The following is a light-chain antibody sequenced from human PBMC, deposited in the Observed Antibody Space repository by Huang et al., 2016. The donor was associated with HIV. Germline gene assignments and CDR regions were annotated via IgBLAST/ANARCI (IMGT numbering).Light chain of an antibody. CDR2: DAS. CDR3: QQRNNWPPIFT. Sequence: EIVLTQSPATLSLSPGERATLSCRASQSVSSYLAWYRQKPGQAPRLLIYDASKRATGIPPRVSGSGAGTDFNLTISSLEPEDFAVYYCQQRNNWPPIFTFGPGTKVDIK. V-gene: IGKV3-11*01. J-gene: IGKJ3*01. CDR1: QSVSSY.